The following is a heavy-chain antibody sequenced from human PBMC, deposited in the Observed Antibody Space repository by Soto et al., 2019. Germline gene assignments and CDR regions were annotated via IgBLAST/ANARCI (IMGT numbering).Heavy chain of an antibody. J-gene: IGHJ4*02. V-gene: IGHV4-39*01. CDR3: AGRPRGGYNWTSNYFDP. D-gene: IGHD3-16*01. Sequence: SETLSLTCTVSGDSISSRNYYWGWIRQPPGKELEWIGDIYHSGSTYYNPSLKSRVAMSVDTSKNQFSLRVSSVTAADTAVFYCAGRPRGGYNWTSNYFDPWGRGHLVTVSS. CDR2: IYHSGST. CDR1: GDSISSRNYY.